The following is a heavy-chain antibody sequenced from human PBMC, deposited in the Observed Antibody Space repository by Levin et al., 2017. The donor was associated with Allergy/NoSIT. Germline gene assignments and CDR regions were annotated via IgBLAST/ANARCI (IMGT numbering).Heavy chain of an antibody. CDR3: ARGPLAAAAHY. V-gene: IGHV3-11*05. J-gene: IGHJ4*02. Sequence: GGSLRLSCAASGFTFRDYYMSWIRQAPGKGLELVSYISGTSSAIIYADSVKGRFTISRDNAKTSLYLQMISLRAEDTSVYFCARGPLAAAAHYWGPGTLVTVSS. D-gene: IGHD6-13*01. CDR2: ISGTSSAI. CDR1: GFTFRDYY.